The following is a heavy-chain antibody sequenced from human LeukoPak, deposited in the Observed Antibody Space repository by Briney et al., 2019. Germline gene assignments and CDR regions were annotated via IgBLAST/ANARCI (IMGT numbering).Heavy chain of an antibody. Sequence: ASVKVSCKASGYSFTGYYMHWVRQAPGQGLEWMGWINPNSGGTNYAQKLQGRVTMTTDTSTSTAYMELRSLRSDDTAAYYCARGVGATSSELWGQGTLVTVSS. D-gene: IGHD1-26*01. J-gene: IGHJ4*02. CDR3: ARGVGATSSEL. V-gene: IGHV1-2*02. CDR1: GYSFTGYY. CDR2: INPNSGGT.